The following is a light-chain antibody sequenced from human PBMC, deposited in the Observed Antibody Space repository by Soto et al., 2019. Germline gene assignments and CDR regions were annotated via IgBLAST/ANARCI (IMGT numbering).Light chain of an antibody. V-gene: IGKV3-15*01. CDR2: GAS. J-gene: IGKJ4*01. CDR3: QQVNVYPST. Sequence: EIVMTQSPATLSVSPGARATLSCWASQSVRSNLAWYQQKPGQSPRLLIYGASTRATGIPARFSGGGSGTDFTLTISSLQPEDFATYYCQQVNVYPSTFGGGTKVDI. CDR1: QSVRSN.